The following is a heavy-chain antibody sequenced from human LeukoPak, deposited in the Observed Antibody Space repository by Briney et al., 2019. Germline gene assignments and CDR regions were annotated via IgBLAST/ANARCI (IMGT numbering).Heavy chain of an antibody. CDR3: ARHRGGYDDRFDY. J-gene: IGHJ4*02. D-gene: IGHD5-12*01. V-gene: IGHV4-39*01. CDR2: LYSRGNI. Sequence: SETLSLTCTVSGAXITSGSYYWGWIRQPPEKALEWIGTLYSRGNIFYNPSLQSRVTISGDTSKNQFSLKLSSVTAADTARYYCARHRGGYDDRFDYWGQGTLVTVSS. CDR1: GAXITSGSYY.